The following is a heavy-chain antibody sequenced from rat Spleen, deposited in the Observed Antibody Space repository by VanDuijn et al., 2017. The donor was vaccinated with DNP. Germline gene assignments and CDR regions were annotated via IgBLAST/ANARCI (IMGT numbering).Heavy chain of an antibody. CDR3: ATETNYYSGDVGYFDY. D-gene: IGHD1-1*01. Sequence: EVQLVESGGGLVQPGGSLKLSCAASEFTFSDYYMAWVRRAPTKGLEWVASIGTSGGSTYYRDSVKGRFTISRDNAKSTLYLQMDSLRSEDTATYYCATETNYYSGDVGYFDYWGQGLIVTVSS. CDR2: IGTSGGST. CDR1: EFTFSDYY. V-gene: IGHV5-27*01. J-gene: IGHJ2*01.